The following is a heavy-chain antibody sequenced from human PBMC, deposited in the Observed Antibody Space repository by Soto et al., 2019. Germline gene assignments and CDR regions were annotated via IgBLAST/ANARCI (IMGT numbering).Heavy chain of an antibody. CDR3: ARVTTYYFSGSHF. J-gene: IGHJ4*02. V-gene: IGHV5-10-1*01. Sequence: GVSPKISCNVSGIKFTSYWIAWVPQTPGRGLEWMGRIDPSDYYTNYSPSFQGHVTMSADKSSNIAYLQWDSLKASDSAMYYCARVTTYYFSGSHFWGQGTQVTVSS. D-gene: IGHD3-10*01. CDR2: IDPSDYYT. CDR1: GIKFTSYW.